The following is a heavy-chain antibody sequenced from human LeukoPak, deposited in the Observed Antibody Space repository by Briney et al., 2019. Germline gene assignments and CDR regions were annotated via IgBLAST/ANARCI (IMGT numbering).Heavy chain of an antibody. V-gene: IGHV3-21*01. CDR1: GFTFSSYS. Sequence: GGSLRLSCAASGFTFSSYSMNWVRQAPGKGLEWVSSISSSSSYIYYADSVKSRFTISRDNAKNSLYLQMNSLRAEDTAVYYCASWGPWYFDLWGRGTLVTVSS. CDR3: ASWGPWYFDL. CDR2: ISSSSSYI. D-gene: IGHD7-27*01. J-gene: IGHJ2*01.